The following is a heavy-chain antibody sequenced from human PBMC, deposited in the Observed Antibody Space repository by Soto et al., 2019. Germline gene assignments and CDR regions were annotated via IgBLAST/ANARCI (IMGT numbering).Heavy chain of an antibody. V-gene: IGHV3-33*01. CDR1: GFSFTSYG. J-gene: IGHJ6*02. CDR3: ARELLYGSGSRNFHYYGMDV. Sequence: QVQLVESGGGVVQPGRSLRLSCAASGFSFTSYGIHWVRQAPGKGLEWVAVFWFDGSKKYYADSVKGRFSVSRDNAKSTLYLEMNSTRADDTAVYYCARELLYGSGSRNFHYYGMDVWGQGTPVTVSS. CDR2: FWFDGSKK. D-gene: IGHD3-10*01.